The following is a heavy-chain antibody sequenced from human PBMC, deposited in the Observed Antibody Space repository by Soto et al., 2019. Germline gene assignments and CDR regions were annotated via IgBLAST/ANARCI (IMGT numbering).Heavy chain of an antibody. D-gene: IGHD4-17*01. V-gene: IGHV3-30-3*01. CDR3: ARDRLTMTTVVKGGYFDY. CDR2: ISYDGSNK. CDR1: GFTFSSYA. Sequence: HPGGSLRLSCAASGFTFSSYAMHWVRQAPGKGLEWVAVISYDGSNKYYADSVKGRFTISRDNSKNTLYLQMNSLRAEDTAVYYCARDRLTMTTVVKGGYFDYWGQGTLVTVSS. J-gene: IGHJ4*02.